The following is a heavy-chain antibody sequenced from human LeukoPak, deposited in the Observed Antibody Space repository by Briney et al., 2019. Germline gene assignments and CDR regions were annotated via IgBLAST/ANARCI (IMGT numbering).Heavy chain of an antibody. D-gene: IGHD3-10*01. Sequence: SVKVSCTASGFTFTRSAMQWVRQARGQRLEWIGWIVVGSGNTKYAQKFQERVTITRDMSTSTAYMELSSLRSEDTAVYYCAASGYGFGELPSYFHYYMDVWGTGTTVTVSS. CDR2: IVVGSGNT. V-gene: IGHV1-58*02. J-gene: IGHJ6*03. CDR1: GFTFTRSA. CDR3: AASGYGFGELPSYFHYYMDV.